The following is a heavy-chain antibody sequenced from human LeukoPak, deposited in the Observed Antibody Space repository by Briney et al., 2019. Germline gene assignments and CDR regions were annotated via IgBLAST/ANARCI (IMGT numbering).Heavy chain of an antibody. CDR3: ARGRFGWLRHNWFDP. V-gene: IGHV4-59*11. J-gene: IGHJ5*02. CDR2: IYYSGST. Sequence: PSETLSLTCTVSGGSISSHYWSWIRQPPGKGLEWIGYIYYSGSTNYNPSLKSRVTISVDTSKNQFSLKLSSVTAADTAVYYCARGRFGWLRHNWFDPWGQGTLVTVSS. D-gene: IGHD3-10*01. CDR1: GGSISSHY.